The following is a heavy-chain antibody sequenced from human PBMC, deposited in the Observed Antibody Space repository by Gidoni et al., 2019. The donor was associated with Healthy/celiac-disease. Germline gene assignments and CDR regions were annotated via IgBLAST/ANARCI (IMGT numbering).Heavy chain of an antibody. J-gene: IGHJ6*02. CDR1: GGTFSSYT. CDR2: IIPILGIA. CDR3: AKDCSGGSCPTGDV. D-gene: IGHD2-15*01. V-gene: IGHV1-69*08. Sequence: QVQLVQSGAEVKKPGSSVKVSCKASGGTFSSYTISWVRKAPGQGLEWMGRIIPILGIANYAQKFQGRVTITADKSTSTAYMELSSLRSEDTAVYYCAKDCSGGSCPTGDVWGQGTTVTVSS.